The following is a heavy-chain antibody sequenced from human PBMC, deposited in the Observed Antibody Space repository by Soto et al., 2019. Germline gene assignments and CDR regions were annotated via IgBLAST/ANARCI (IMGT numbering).Heavy chain of an antibody. CDR3: ARRFKLELVYAFDI. J-gene: IGHJ3*02. CDR2: IKQDGSEK. D-gene: IGHD1-7*01. V-gene: IGHV3-7*05. CDR1: GFTFSSYW. Sequence: EVQLVESGGGLVQPGGSLRLSCAASGFTFSSYWMSWVRQAPGKGLEWVANIKQDGSEKYYVDSVKGRFTISRDNAKNSLYLQMNSLRAEDTAVYYCARRFKLELVYAFDIWGQGTMVTVSS.